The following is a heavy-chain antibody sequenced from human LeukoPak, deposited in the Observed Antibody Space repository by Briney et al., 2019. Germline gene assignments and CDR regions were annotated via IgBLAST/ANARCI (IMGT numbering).Heavy chain of an antibody. D-gene: IGHD3-22*01. V-gene: IGHV1-3*01. CDR2: INAGNGNT. CDR1: GYTFTNYA. CDR3: ARARVGITMIVVSPNPADAFDI. Sequence: ASVKVSCKASGYTFTNYAMHWVRQAPGQRLEWMGWINAGNGNTKYSQKFQGRVTITRDTSASTAYMELSSLRSEDTAVYYCARARVGITMIVVSPNPADAFDIWGQGTMVTVSS. J-gene: IGHJ3*02.